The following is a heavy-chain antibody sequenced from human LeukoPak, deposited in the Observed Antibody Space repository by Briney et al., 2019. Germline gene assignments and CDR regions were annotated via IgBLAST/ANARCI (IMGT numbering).Heavy chain of an antibody. CDR1: GFTISSYA. J-gene: IGHJ4*02. CDR2: ISYDGSKE. D-gene: IGHD1-1*01. V-gene: IGHV3-30*04. Sequence: GGSLRLSCAASGFTISSYAMHWVRQAPGKGLEWVSLISYDGSKEFYTDSVKGRFTISRDNAKNSLYLQMNSLRAEDTAVYYCARGGTTFEHWGQGTLVTVSS. CDR3: ARGGTTFEH.